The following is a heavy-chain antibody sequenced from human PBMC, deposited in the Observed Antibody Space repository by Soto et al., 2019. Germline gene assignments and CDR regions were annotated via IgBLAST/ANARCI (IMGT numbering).Heavy chain of an antibody. J-gene: IGHJ6*03. CDR2: IKQDGSEK. V-gene: IGHV3-7*01. CDR1: GFSFSDYW. D-gene: IGHD2-2*01. CDR3: ARSRAGRTAASYYDYMDV. Sequence: EVQLVESGGGLVQPGGSLRLSCAAAGFSFSDYWMTWVRQPPGKGLEWVANIKQDGSEKYYADSVKGRFTISRENAKSSLYLQMNSLRAEDTAVYYCARSRAGRTAASYYDYMDVWGKGTTVTVSS.